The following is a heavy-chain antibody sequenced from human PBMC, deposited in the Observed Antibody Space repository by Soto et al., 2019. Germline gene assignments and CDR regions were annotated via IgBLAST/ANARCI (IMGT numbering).Heavy chain of an antibody. J-gene: IGHJ6*02. Sequence: PGGSLRLSCAASGFTFSSYAMHWVRQAPGKGLEWVAVISYDGSNKYYADSVKGRFTISRDNSKNTLYLQMNSLRAEDTAVYYCARVVEWLSVHYYYGMDVWGQGTTVTVSS. D-gene: IGHD3-3*01. CDR2: ISYDGSNK. V-gene: IGHV3-30-3*01. CDR1: GFTFSSYA. CDR3: ARVVEWLSVHYYYGMDV.